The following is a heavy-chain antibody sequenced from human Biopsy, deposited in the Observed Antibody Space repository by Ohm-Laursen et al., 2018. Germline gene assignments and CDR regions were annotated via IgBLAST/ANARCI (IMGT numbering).Heavy chain of an antibody. CDR1: GFGFYA. V-gene: IGHV3-30*18. D-gene: IGHD6-19*01. CDR3: AKDGGQWLGGAFDI. Sequence: SLRLSCAASGFGFYAMHWVRQPPGKGLEWLAVSSFDGSNKFYAESVRGRFTIPRDRSRDTLYLQMNRLTNEDTALYYCAKDGGQWLGGAFDIWGHGTMVIVAS. CDR2: SSFDGSNK. J-gene: IGHJ3*02.